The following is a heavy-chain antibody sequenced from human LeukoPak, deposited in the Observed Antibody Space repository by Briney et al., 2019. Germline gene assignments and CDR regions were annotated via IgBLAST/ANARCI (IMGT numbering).Heavy chain of an antibody. J-gene: IGHJ4*02. CDR3: ARGPTIDYDILTGYYYFDY. CDR1: RGSFSGYY. D-gene: IGHD3-9*01. Sequence: SETLSLTCAVYRGSFSGYYWTWIRQSPGKGLEWIGEINHSGTTNYNPSLKSRVTISIDTSKNQFSLKLTSVTTADTAVYYCARGPTIDYDILTGYYYFDYWGQGTLVTVSS. V-gene: IGHV4-34*01. CDR2: INHSGTT.